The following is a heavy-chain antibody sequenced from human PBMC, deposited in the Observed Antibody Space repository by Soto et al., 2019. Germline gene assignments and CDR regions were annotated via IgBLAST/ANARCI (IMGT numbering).Heavy chain of an antibody. CDR2: INHSGST. J-gene: IGHJ4*02. D-gene: IGHD3-10*01. V-gene: IGHV4-34*01. CDR1: GGSFSGYY. Sequence: QVQLQQWGAGLLKPSETLPLTCAVYGGSFSGYYWSWIRQPPGKGLEWIGEINHSGSTNYNPSLKSRVTISVDTSKNQFSLKLSSVTAADTAVYYCARERRTNYYGSGSYSYDYWGQGTLVTVSS. CDR3: ARERRTNYYGSGSYSYDY.